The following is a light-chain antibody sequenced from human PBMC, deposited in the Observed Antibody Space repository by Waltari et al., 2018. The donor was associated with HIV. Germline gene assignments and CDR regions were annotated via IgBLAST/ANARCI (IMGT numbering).Light chain of an antibody. CDR3: QSTDTSGTYWV. J-gene: IGLJ3*02. V-gene: IGLV3-25*03. CDR1: ALSKQY. CDR2: KDS. Sequence: SYELTQPPSVSVSPGQTARITCSGDALSKQYAYWYQQKPGQAPVLMIYKDSERPSGIPGRFSGSRSGTTVTLTISGVQAEDEADYYCQSTDTSGTYWVFGGGTKLTVL.